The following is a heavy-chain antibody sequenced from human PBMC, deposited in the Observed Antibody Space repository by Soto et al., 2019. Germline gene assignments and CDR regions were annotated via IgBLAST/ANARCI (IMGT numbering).Heavy chain of an antibody. V-gene: IGHV1-2*04. CDR1: GYTFTGYY. D-gene: IGHD2-15*01. J-gene: IGHJ5*02. Sequence: ASVKVSCKASGYTFTGYYMHWVRQAPGQGLEWMGWINPNSGGTNYAQKFQGWVTMTRDTSISTAYMELSRLRSDDTAVYYCARGNIVVVVAAKNWFDPWGQGTLVTAPQ. CDR3: ARGNIVVVVAAKNWFDP. CDR2: INPNSGGT.